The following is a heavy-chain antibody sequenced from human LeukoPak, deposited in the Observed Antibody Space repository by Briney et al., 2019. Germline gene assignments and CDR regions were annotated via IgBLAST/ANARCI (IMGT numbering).Heavy chain of an antibody. CDR2: VYYSGST. CDR3: ARDGAYSSSWYSYNWFDP. V-gene: IGHV4-59*12. Sequence: SETLSLTCTVSSGSISPYYWNWIRQPPGKGLEWIGYVYYSGSTNYNPSLNSRVTISVDTSKNQFSLKLSSVTAADTAVYYCARDGAYSSSWYSYNWFDPWGQGTLVTVSS. CDR1: SGSISPYY. J-gene: IGHJ5*02. D-gene: IGHD6-13*01.